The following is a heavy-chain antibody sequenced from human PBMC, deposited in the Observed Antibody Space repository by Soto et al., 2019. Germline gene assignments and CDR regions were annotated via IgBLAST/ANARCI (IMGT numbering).Heavy chain of an antibody. CDR2: IYYSGST. D-gene: IGHD3-3*01. CDR1: GGSVSSGSYY. J-gene: IGHJ6*02. CDR3: ARDRDDFWSGDIYYYYGMDV. Sequence: LSLTCTVSGGSVSSGSYYWSWIRQPPGKGLEWIGYIYYSGSTNYNPSLKGRVTISVDTSKNQFSLKLSSVTAADTAVYYCARDRDDFWSGDIYYYYGMDVRGQGTTVTVSS. V-gene: IGHV4-61*01.